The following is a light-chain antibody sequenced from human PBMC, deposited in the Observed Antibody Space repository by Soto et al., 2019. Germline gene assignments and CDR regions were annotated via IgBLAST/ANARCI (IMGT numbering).Light chain of an antibody. CDR1: QIVSSN. Sequence: EIVITQSPATLSLSAGGRATLSFMASQIVSSNLSWYQQNPGQAPRLLLYGASTRATGIPDRFSGSGSGTHFTLTIDRLEPQDFEVYFCQQYTQSLWTFGQGTKVDIK. CDR3: QQYTQSLWT. V-gene: IGKV3-15*01. J-gene: IGKJ1*01. CDR2: GAS.